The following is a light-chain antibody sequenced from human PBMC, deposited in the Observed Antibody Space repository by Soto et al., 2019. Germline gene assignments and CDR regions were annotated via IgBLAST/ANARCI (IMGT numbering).Light chain of an antibody. CDR2: DAS. Sequence: DIQMTQSPSSLSASVGDRVTITCQASQDINKNLIWYQQKPGKAPKLLINDASDLETGVPSRFSGSGSGTGFTFTISSLRPEDFATYCCQQYESLPLTFGQGTRLEIK. CDR1: QDINKN. CDR3: QQYESLPLT. J-gene: IGKJ5*01. V-gene: IGKV1-33*01.